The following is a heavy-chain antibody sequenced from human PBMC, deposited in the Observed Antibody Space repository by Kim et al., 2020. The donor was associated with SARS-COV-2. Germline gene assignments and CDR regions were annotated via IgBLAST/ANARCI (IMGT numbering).Heavy chain of an antibody. Sequence: SETLSLTCSVSGGSIRGFYWSWIRQPPGKGLEWIGSMHFNGNSHYNPSLKTRVNISVDMSKSQLSLKVTSVTAADTALYYCARQSSMATRSKFLYYYYMDVWGKGTTVSVSS. CDR3: ARQSSMATRSKFLYYYYMDV. V-gene: IGHV4-59*08. CDR2: MHFNGNS. J-gene: IGHJ6*03. D-gene: IGHD6-6*01. CDR1: GGSIRGFY.